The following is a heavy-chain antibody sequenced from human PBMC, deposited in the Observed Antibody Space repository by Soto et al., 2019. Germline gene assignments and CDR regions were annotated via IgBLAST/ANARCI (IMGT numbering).Heavy chain of an antibody. D-gene: IGHD3-3*01. Sequence: SGPTLVKPTQTLTLTCTFSGFSLSTSGVGVGWIRQPPGKALEWLALIYWDDDKRYSPSLKSRLTITKDTSKNQVVLTMTNMDPVDTATYYCAHSMEDPDYDFWSGYSNFDYWGQGTLVTVSS. V-gene: IGHV2-5*02. CDR2: IYWDDDK. CDR3: AHSMEDPDYDFWSGYSNFDY. J-gene: IGHJ4*02. CDR1: GFSLSTSGVG.